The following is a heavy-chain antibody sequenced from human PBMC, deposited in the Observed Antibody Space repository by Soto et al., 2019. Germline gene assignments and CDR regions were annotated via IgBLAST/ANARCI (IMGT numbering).Heavy chain of an antibody. CDR2: IYYSGNT. V-gene: IGHV4-59*01. Sequence: PSETLSLTCAVSGGSISSYYWSWIRQPPGKGLEWVGYIYYSGNTNYNPSLNSRVTISIDTSKNQFSLKLNSVTAADTAVYYCARDTGGYFDWLQPGSYYYYGMDVWGQGTTVTVSS. D-gene: IGHD3-9*01. CDR1: GGSISSYY. J-gene: IGHJ6*02. CDR3: ARDTGGYFDWLQPGSYYYYGMDV.